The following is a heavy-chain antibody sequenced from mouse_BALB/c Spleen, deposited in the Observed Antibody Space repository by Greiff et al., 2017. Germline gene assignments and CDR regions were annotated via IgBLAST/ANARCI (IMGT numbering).Heavy chain of an antibody. CDR1: GFNIKDTY. J-gene: IGHJ4*01. D-gene: IGHD2-1*01. V-gene: IGHV14-3*02. Sequence: VQLQQSGAELVKPGASVKLSCPASGFNIKDTYMHWVKQRPEQGLEWIGRIDPANGHTKYDPKFQGKATITADTSSNTAYLQLSSLTSEDTAVYYCARESYGNYGAMDYWGQGTSVTVSS. CDR3: ARESYGNYGAMDY. CDR2: IDPANGHT.